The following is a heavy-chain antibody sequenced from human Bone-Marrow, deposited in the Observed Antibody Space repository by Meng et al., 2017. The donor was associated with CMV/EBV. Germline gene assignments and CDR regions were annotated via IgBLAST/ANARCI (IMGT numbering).Heavy chain of an antibody. CDR1: GGSIRSGDYY. CDR2: IYYSGST. CDR3: ARTTIAYLSGWHNWFDP. J-gene: IGHJ5*02. Sequence: SETLSLTCTVSGGSIRSGDYYWSWIRQPPGKGLEWIGSIYYSGSTYHNPSLKSRVTISVDTSKNQFSLKLSSVTAADTAMYYCARTTIAYLSGWHNWFDPWGQGTWVTVSS. D-gene: IGHD6-19*01. V-gene: IGHV4-30-4*08.